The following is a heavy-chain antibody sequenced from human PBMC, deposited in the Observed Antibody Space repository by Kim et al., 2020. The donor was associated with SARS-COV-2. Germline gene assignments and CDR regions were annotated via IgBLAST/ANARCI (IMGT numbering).Heavy chain of an antibody. CDR1: GFTFSSYA. J-gene: IGHJ4*02. V-gene: IGHV3-30*04. D-gene: IGHD3-9*01. CDR3: AREDILTGYGY. CDR2: ISYDGSNK. Sequence: GGSLRLSCAASGFTFSSYAMHWVRQAPGKGLEWVAVISYDGSNKYYADSVKGRFTISRDNSKNTLYLQMNSLRAEDTAVYYCAREDILTGYGYWGQGTLVTVSS.